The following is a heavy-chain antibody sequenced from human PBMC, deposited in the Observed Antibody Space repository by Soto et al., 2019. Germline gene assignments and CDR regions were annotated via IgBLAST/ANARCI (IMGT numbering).Heavy chain of an antibody. CDR3: ARPRYCSSTSCYGIGY. Sequence: GESLKISCKGSGYSFTSYWLSWVRQMPGTGLEWMGRIDPSDSYTNYSPSFQGHVTISADKSISTAYLQWSSLKASDTAMYYCARPRYCSSTSCYGIGYWGQGTLVTVSS. V-gene: IGHV5-10-1*01. D-gene: IGHD2-2*01. J-gene: IGHJ4*02. CDR1: GYSFTSYW. CDR2: IDPSDSYT.